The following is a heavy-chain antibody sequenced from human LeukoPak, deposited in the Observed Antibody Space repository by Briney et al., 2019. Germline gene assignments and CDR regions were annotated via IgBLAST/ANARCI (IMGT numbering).Heavy chain of an antibody. CDR3: ARHSSGSGGAFQY. J-gene: IGHJ4*02. D-gene: IGHD6-19*01. V-gene: IGHV4-59*08. CDR2: MDDSGST. CDR1: GGSISSYY. Sequence: SETLSLTCTVSGGSISSYYWSWIRQPPGKGLEWIGYMDDSGSTNYNPSLTSRVAISEDTSKNQLSLKLGSVTAADTAVYYCARHSSGSGGAFQYWGQGTPVTVSS.